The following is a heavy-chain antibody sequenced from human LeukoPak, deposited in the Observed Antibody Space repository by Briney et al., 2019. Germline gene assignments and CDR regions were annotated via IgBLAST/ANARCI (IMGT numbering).Heavy chain of an antibody. J-gene: IGHJ4*02. D-gene: IGHD2-15*01. CDR1: GFTFSGSA. CDR2: IYSGGST. CDR3: ARVGAHSRYYFDY. Sequence: GGSLRLSCAASGFTFSGSAMHWVRQAPGKGLEWVSLIYSGGSTYYADSVKGRFTISRDNSKNTLYLQMNSLRAEDTAVYYCARVGAHSRYYFDYWGQGTLVTVSS. V-gene: IGHV3-66*01.